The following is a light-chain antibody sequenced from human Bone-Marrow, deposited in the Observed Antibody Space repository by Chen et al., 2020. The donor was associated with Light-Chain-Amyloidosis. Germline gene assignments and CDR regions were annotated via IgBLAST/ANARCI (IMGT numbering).Light chain of an antibody. J-gene: IGKJ4*01. CDR2: DAS. CDR1: QSVSSY. CDR3: QQRSNWPPSLT. V-gene: IGKV3-11*01. Sequence: EIVLTQSPATQSLSPGERATLSCRASQSVSSYLAWYQQKPGQAPRLLIYDASNRATGIPARFSGSGSGTDFTLTISSLEPEDFAVYYCQQRSNWPPSLTFGGGIKVEIK.